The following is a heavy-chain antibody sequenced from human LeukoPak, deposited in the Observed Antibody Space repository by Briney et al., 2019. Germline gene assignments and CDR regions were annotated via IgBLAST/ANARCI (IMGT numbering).Heavy chain of an antibody. V-gene: IGHV1-18*01. J-gene: IGHJ6*02. D-gene: IGHD4-17*01. CDR1: GYTFTSYG. CDR3: AKNPVPTYYYYGMDV. CDR2: ISAYNGDT. Sequence: ASVKVSCKASGYTFTSYGITWVRQAPGQGLEWMGWISAYNGDTKYEQKFQGRVTMTTDTSTNTAYMELRSLRSDDTAVYYCAKNPVPTYYYYGMDVWGQGTTVTVSS.